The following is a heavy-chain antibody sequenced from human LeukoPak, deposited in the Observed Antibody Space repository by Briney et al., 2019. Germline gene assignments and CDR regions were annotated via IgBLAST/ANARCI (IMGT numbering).Heavy chain of an antibody. V-gene: IGHV1-8*01. D-gene: IGHD3-10*01. CDR2: MNPKSGNA. CDR1: GYPFSNYD. CDR3: TKASLAFGTKYFDP. Sequence: ASVKVSCKASGYPFSNYDINWVRQAPGQGLEWMGWMNPKSGNAGYGQKFQGRVTMTRVTSITTAYMELRSLRSDDTAVYYCTKASLAFGTKYFDPWGQGTLVTVSS. J-gene: IGHJ5*02.